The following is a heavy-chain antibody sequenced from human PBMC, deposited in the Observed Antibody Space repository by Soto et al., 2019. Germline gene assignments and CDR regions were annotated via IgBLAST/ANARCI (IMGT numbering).Heavy chain of an antibody. Sequence: ASVKVSCKTSGFTFSSSAVHWVRQARGHRLQWIGWIDVGSANANYAHMLQERVTISRDMSISTAYMELSSLRSEDTAVYYCARADYYDRSGYLLPCGYWGQGTLVTVSS. D-gene: IGHD3-22*01. CDR1: GFTFSSSA. CDR2: IDVGSANA. V-gene: IGHV1-58*01. J-gene: IGHJ4*02. CDR3: ARADYYDRSGYLLPCGY.